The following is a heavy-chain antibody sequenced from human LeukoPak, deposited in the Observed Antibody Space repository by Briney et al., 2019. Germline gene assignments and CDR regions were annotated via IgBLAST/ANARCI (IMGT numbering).Heavy chain of an antibody. V-gene: IGHV1-2*02. CDR3: ASLVNDDYVWGSYPSFDY. CDR2: INPNSGGT. J-gene: IGHJ4*02. CDR1: GYTFTAYY. D-gene: IGHD3-16*02. Sequence: ASVKVSCKASGYTFTAYYIHWLQQAPGQGLEWMGWINPNSGGTNYAQKFQGRVTMTRDTSISTAYMELSRLRSDDTAVYYCASLVNDDYVWGSYPSFDYWGQGTLVTVSS.